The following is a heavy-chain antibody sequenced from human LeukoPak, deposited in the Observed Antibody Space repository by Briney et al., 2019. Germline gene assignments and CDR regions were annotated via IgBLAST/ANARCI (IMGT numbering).Heavy chain of an antibody. J-gene: IGHJ3*02. Sequence: PGGSLRLSCAASGFTFSSYAMSWVRQAPGKGLEWVSSISSSSSYIYYADSVKGRFTISRDNAKNSLYLQMNSLRAEDTAVYYCARDPKEYYDGNSAFDIWGQGTMVTVSS. V-gene: IGHV3-21*01. CDR2: ISSSSSYI. CDR3: ARDPKEYYDGNSAFDI. CDR1: GFTFSSYA. D-gene: IGHD4-23*01.